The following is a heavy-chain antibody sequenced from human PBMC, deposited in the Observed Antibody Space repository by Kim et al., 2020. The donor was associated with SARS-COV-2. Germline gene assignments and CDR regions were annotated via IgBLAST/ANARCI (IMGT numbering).Heavy chain of an antibody. CDR1: GYSFTSYW. CDR2: IYPGDSDT. Sequence: GESLKISCKGSGYSFTSYWIGWVRQMPGKGLEWMGIIYPGDSDTRYSPSFQGQVTISADKSISTAYLQWSSLKASDTAMYYCARTLAVAGSYWYFDLWGRGTLVTVSS. D-gene: IGHD6-19*01. CDR3: ARTLAVAGSYWYFDL. V-gene: IGHV5-51*01. J-gene: IGHJ2*01.